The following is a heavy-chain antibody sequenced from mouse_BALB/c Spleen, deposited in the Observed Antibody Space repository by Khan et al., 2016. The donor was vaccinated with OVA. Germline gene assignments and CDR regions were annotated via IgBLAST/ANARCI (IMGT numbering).Heavy chain of an antibody. CDR3: TRDRIDY. J-gene: IGHJ2*01. CDR2: INPTSGYT. V-gene: IGHV1-7*01. CDR1: GYTFTTYW. Sequence: QVQLKQSGAELAKPGASVKMSCKASGYTFTTYWMHWVKQRPGKGLEWIGYINPTSGYTDYTEKFKDRATLSADKSSSTAYMQLSSLTSEDSAVDYCTRDRIDYGGQGTTLTVSS.